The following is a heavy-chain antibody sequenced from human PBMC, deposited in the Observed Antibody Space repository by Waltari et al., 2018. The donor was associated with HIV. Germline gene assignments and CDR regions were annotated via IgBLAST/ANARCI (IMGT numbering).Heavy chain of an antibody. Sequence: EVQLLESGGGLVQPGESLRLSCLVSGYTFTNYAISWVRQAPGKWLEWVSAVTNTGDITYYADSVRGRFTSSRDKPRNTVYLQMNSLRAEDTAIYYCAKGRIVVVPGAASFDLWGQGTLVTVSS. CDR1: GYTFTNYA. CDR2: VTNTGDIT. CDR3: AKGRIVVVPGAASFDL. J-gene: IGHJ4*02. D-gene: IGHD2-2*01. V-gene: IGHV3-23*01.